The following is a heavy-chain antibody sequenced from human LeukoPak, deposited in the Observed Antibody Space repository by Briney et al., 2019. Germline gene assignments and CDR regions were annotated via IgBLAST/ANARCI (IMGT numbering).Heavy chain of an antibody. J-gene: IGHJ5*02. CDR2: ISSSGSTI. Sequence: GGSLRLSCAASGLTFSDYYMSWIRQAPGKGLEWVSYISSSGSTIYYADSVKGRFTISRDNAKNSLYLQMNSLRAEDTAVYYCARDRSSWYAWFDPWGQGTLVTVSS. V-gene: IGHV3-11*01. D-gene: IGHD6-13*01. CDR3: ARDRSSWYAWFDP. CDR1: GLTFSDYY.